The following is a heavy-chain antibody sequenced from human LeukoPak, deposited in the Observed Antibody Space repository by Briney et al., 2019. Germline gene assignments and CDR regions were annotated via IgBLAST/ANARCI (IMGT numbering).Heavy chain of an antibody. V-gene: IGHV1-69*06. Sequence: ASVKVSCKASGGTFSNFGISWVRQAPGQGLEWMGGIIPIFGTPIHAQNFQGRVTITADKSTSTAYMELSSLRSEDTAVYYCARDPPEPWGQGTLVTVSS. J-gene: IGHJ5*02. CDR3: ARDPPEP. CDR2: IIPIFGTP. CDR1: GGTFSNFG.